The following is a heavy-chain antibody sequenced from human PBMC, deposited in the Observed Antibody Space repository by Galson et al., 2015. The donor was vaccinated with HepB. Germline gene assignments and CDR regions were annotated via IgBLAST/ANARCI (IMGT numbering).Heavy chain of an antibody. CDR3: ARGQVSFENLKGRNWFDP. CDR1: GGSFSGYY. J-gene: IGHJ5*02. V-gene: IGHV4-34*01. D-gene: IGHD3-10*01. Sequence: ETLSLTCTVYGGSFSGYYWSWIRQPPGRGLEWIGEINHSGSTNYNPSLKSRVIISLATSKNQFSLKLSSVTAADTAVYYCARGQVSFENLKGRNWFDPWGQGTLVTVSS. CDR2: INHSGST.